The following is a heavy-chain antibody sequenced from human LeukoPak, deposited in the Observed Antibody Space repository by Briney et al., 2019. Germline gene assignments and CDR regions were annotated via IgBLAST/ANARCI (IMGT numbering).Heavy chain of an antibody. CDR1: AFTFSSDW. J-gene: IGHJ4*02. D-gene: IGHD1-26*01. V-gene: IGHV3-7*01. CDR3: ARDRWDLDY. Sequence: GGSLRLSCAASAFTFSSDWMSWGRQAPGKGLKWVAKINQDGSERYYADSVKGRFTISRDNAKNSLSLEMNSLRAEDTAVYYCARDRWDLDYWGQGTLVTVSS. CDR2: INQDGSER.